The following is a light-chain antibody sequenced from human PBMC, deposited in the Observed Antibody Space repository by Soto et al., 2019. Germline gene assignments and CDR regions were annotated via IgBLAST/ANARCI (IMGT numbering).Light chain of an antibody. CDR1: QSVSSSY. CDR2: GAS. V-gene: IGKV3-20*01. J-gene: IGKJ3*01. CDR3: QQYGSTSFT. Sequence: EIVLTQSPGTLSLSPGERATLSCRASQSVSSSYLAWYQQKPGQAPMLLIYGASSMATGIPDRFSGSGSGTDFTLTISRLEPEDFAVYYCQQYGSTSFTFGPGTKVDIK.